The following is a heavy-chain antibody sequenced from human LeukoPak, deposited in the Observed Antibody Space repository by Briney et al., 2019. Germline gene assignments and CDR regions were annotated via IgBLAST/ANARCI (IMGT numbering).Heavy chain of an antibody. J-gene: IGHJ5*02. V-gene: IGHV1-2*02. Sequence: ASVKVSCKASGYTFNGYYIHWVRQAPGQGLEWMGWINPNSGGTNYAQKFQGRVTMTRDTSISTAYMELSRLRSDDTAVYYCASHHAQESWFDPWGQGTLVTVSS. CDR3: ASHHAQESWFDP. CDR1: GYTFNGYY. CDR2: INPNSGGT. D-gene: IGHD1-14*01.